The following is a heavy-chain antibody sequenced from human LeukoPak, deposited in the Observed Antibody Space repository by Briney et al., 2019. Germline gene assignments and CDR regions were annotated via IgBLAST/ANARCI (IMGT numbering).Heavy chain of an antibody. V-gene: IGHV3-43D*03. J-gene: IGHJ4*02. CDR2: ISWDGGTT. CDR1: GFTFDDHA. Sequence: GGSLRLSCAASGFTFDDHAMHWLRQAPGKGLEWISLISWDGGTTYYADSVKGRFTISRDNSKNSVYLQMNSLRPEDTAIYYSTKGLRFAAALTPFDYWGQGTLVTVSS. CDR3: TKGLRFAAALTPFDY. D-gene: IGHD6-13*01.